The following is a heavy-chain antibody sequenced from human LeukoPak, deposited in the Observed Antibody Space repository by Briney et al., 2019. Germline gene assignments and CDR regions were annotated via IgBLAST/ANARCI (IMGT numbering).Heavy chain of an antibody. J-gene: IGHJ5*02. V-gene: IGHV4-39*01. CDR1: GGSISSSSYY. CDR3: ARHLYDSYVGWFDP. Sequence: SETLSLTCTVSGGSISSSSYYWGWIRQPPGKGLEWIGSIYYSGSTYYNPSLKSRVTISVDTSKNQFSLKLSSVTAADTAAYYCARHLYDSYVGWFDPWGQGTLVTVSS. CDR2: IYYSGST. D-gene: IGHD3-22*01.